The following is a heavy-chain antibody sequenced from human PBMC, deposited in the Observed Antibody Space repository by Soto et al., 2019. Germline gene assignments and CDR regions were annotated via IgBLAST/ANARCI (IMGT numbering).Heavy chain of an antibody. J-gene: IGHJ4*02. D-gene: IGHD3-22*01. CDR1: GFTFSSYA. CDR3: AKHPPPPTAMKVVPLGY. Sequence: WGSLRLSCAASGFTFSSYAMSWVRQAPGKGLEWVSAISGSGGSTYYADSVKGRFTISRDNSKNTLYLQMNSLRAEDTAVYYCAKHPPPPTAMKVVPLGYWGKGTLVTVSS. CDR2: ISGSGGST. V-gene: IGHV3-23*01.